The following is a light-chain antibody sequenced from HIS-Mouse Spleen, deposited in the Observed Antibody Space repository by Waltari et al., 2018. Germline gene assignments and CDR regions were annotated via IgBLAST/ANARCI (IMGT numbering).Light chain of an antibody. CDR3: QQYNNWPPWT. V-gene: IGKV3-15*01. J-gene: IGKJ1*01. CDR1: QSVSSN. CDR2: GAS. Sequence: EIVMTQSPATLSVSPGERATLSCSASQSVSSNLAWYQQKPGQAPRLLIYGASTRATGIPARFSGSESGTEFTLTISSMQSEDFAVYYCQQYNNWPPWTFGQGTKVEIK.